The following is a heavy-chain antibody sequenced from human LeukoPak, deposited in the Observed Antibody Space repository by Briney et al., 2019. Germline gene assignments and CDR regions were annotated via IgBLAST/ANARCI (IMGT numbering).Heavy chain of an antibody. Sequence: GGSLRLSCAASGFTFSSYSMNWVRQAPGKGLEWVSSISSSSSYIYYADSVKGRFIISRDNAKNSLYLQMNRLRAEDTAVYYCASVRDGYNYYYWGQGTLVTVSS. CDR3: ASVRDGYNYYY. D-gene: IGHD5-24*01. J-gene: IGHJ4*02. V-gene: IGHV3-21*01. CDR1: GFTFSSYS. CDR2: ISSSSSYI.